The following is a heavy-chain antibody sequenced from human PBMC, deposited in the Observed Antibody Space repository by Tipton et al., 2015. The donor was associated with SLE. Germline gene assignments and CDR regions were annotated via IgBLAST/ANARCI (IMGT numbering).Heavy chain of an antibody. D-gene: IGHD6-19*01. V-gene: IGHV1-2*06. Sequence: QVQLVQSGAEVKKPGASVKVSCKASGYTFTGYYMHWVRQAPGQGLEWMGRINPNSGGTNYAQKFQGRVTMTRDTSISTAYMELSRLRSDDAAVYYCARESIAVTHAFDIWGQGTMVTVSS. J-gene: IGHJ3*02. CDR1: GYTFTGYY. CDR2: INPNSGGT. CDR3: ARESIAVTHAFDI.